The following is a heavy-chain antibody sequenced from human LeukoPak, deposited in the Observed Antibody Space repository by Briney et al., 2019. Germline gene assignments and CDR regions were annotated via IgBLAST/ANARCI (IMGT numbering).Heavy chain of an antibody. CDR2: IIPIFGTA. D-gene: IGHD3-3*01. J-gene: IGHJ3*02. CDR3: ARDYRVFGVAYGFDI. V-gene: IGHV1-69*13. Sequence: SVKVSCKASGGTFSSYAISWVRQAPGQGLEWMGGIIPIFGTANYAQKFQGRVTITADESTSTAYMELSSLRSEDTAVYYCARDYRVFGVAYGFDIWGQGTMVTVSS. CDR1: GGTFSSYA.